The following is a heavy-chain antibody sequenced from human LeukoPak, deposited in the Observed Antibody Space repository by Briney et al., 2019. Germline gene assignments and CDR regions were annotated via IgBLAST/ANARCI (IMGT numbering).Heavy chain of an antibody. V-gene: IGHV3-33*01. CDR3: VRDRGVAFDH. CDR1: GFTFSNFA. J-gene: IGHJ4*02. Sequence: GGSLRLSCAASGFTFSNFAMHWVRQAPGKGLGWVAAIWFDGSNKYYSDSVKGRFTISRDNSKNTVDLQMNSLRAEDTAIFYCVRDRGVAFDHWGQGTLVTVSS. D-gene: IGHD5-12*01. CDR2: IWFDGSNK.